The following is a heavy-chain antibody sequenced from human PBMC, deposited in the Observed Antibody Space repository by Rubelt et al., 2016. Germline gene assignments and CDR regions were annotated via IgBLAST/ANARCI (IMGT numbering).Heavy chain of an antibody. CDR3: ARDSRQWRVLDC. V-gene: IGHV3-21*01. CDR2: ISPSSSYI. CDR1: GFTLSSYS. D-gene: IGHD6-19*01. Sequence: EVQLVESGGGLVKPGGSLRLSCAASGFTLSSYSMNWVRQAPGKGLEWVSFISPSSSYIYYSDSVKGRFTFSRDDAKNSLYLQMNSLRAEDTAVYYCARDSRQWRVLDCWGQGTLVTVSS. J-gene: IGHJ4*02.